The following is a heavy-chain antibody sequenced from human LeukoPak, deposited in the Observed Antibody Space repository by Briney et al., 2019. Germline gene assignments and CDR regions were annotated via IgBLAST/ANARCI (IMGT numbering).Heavy chain of an antibody. CDR2: IHTSGGA. Sequence: SSQTLSLTCSVSGSSFNTYYGSWIRPPAGKGLDWIGRIHTSGGADYNPSLQSRITISVGMSKKEFSPKLTSVTAADTAVYYCARDIVYLIDEDYGWGQGILVTVSS. J-gene: IGHJ4*02. CDR1: GSSFNTYY. V-gene: IGHV4-4*07. D-gene: IGHD4-17*01. CDR3: ARDIVYLIDEDYG.